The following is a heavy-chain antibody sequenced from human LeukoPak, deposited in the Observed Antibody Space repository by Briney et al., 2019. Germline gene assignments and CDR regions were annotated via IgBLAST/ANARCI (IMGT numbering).Heavy chain of an antibody. Sequence: PGGSLRLSCAASGFTVSSNYMSWVRQAPGKGLEWVSAISGSGGSTYYADSVKGRFTISRDNSKNTLYLQMNSLRAEDTAVYYCANAYYDSSGYYYPYWGQGTLVTVSS. CDR1: GFTVSSNY. CDR2: ISGSGGST. D-gene: IGHD3-22*01. J-gene: IGHJ4*02. CDR3: ANAYYDSSGYYYPY. V-gene: IGHV3-23*01.